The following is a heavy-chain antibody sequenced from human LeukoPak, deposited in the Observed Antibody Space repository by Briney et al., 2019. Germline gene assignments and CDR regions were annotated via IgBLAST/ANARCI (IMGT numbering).Heavy chain of an antibody. V-gene: IGHV4-59*11. CDR1: GGSISSHY. CDR3: AREAVAGGYNWFDP. Sequence: PSGTLSLTCTVAGGSISSHYWNWIRHPPGKGLECIGYVHHSVSTNSNPSLKIRVPISAATYKNQFSLKLRSVAAADTDVYYCAREAVAGGYNWFDPWGQGTLVTVSS. D-gene: IGHD6-19*01. CDR2: VHHSVST. J-gene: IGHJ5*02.